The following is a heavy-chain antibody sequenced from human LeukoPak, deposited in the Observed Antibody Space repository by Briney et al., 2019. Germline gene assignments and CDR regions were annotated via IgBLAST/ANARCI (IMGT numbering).Heavy chain of an antibody. J-gene: IGHJ4*02. D-gene: IGHD3-10*01. Sequence: GGSLRLSCAASGFTFSSYAMSWVRQAPGKGLEWVSAIRGSGGSTYYADSVKGRFTISRDNSKNTLYLQMNSLRAEDTAVYYCAKEFYYGSGSYYPTFDYWGQGTLVTVSS. V-gene: IGHV3-23*01. CDR1: GFTFSSYA. CDR2: IRGSGGST. CDR3: AKEFYYGSGSYYPTFDY.